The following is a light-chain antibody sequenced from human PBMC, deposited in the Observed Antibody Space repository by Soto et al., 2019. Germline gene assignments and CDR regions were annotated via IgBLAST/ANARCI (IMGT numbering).Light chain of an antibody. Sequence: QSALTQPASVSGSPGQSITISCTGTSSDVGDYNYVSWYQQHPGKAPKLMIYEVRNRPSGASNRFSGSKSGNTASLTISGLQAEDEADYYCTSYTSTSTLYVFGTGTKLTVL. CDR1: SSDVGDYNY. V-gene: IGLV2-14*01. CDR3: TSYTSTSTLYV. CDR2: EVR. J-gene: IGLJ1*01.